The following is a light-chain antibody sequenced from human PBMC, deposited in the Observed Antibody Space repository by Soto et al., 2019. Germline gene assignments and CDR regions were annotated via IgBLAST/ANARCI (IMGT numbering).Light chain of an antibody. V-gene: IGKV3-20*01. Sequence: EIVLTQSPGTLSLSPGERATLSCRSSQSVSSSYLAWYQQKPGQAPRLLIYDASSRATGIPDRFSGSGSGTDFTLTISRLEPEVFAVYYCQQYGSLPTFGQGTKVEIK. CDR1: QSVSSSY. CDR3: QQYGSLPT. CDR2: DAS. J-gene: IGKJ1*01.